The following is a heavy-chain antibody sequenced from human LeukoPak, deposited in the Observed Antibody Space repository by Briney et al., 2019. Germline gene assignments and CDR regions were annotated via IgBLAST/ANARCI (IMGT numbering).Heavy chain of an antibody. CDR3: ARSLAYYDILTG. Sequence: SSVKVSCKASGGTLSSYAISWVRQAPGQGLEWMGGIIPIFGTANYAQKFQGRVTITTDESTSTAYMELSSLRSEDTAVYYCARSLAYYDILTGWGQGTLVTVSS. V-gene: IGHV1-69*05. CDR1: GGTLSSYA. J-gene: IGHJ4*02. CDR2: IIPIFGTA. D-gene: IGHD3-9*01.